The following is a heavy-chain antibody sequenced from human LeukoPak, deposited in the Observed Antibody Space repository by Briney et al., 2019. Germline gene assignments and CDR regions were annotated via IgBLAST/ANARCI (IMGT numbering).Heavy chain of an antibody. CDR1: GGTFSSYA. CDR3: ARAIVGATAPRYYYYMDV. CDR2: INPNSGGT. V-gene: IGHV1-2*02. J-gene: IGHJ6*03. Sequence: ASVKVSCKASGGTFSSYAISWVRQAPGQGLEWMGWINPNSGGTNYAQKFQGRVTMTRDTSISTAYMELSRLRSDDTAVYYCARAIVGATAPRYYYYMDVWGKGTTVTVSS. D-gene: IGHD1-26*01.